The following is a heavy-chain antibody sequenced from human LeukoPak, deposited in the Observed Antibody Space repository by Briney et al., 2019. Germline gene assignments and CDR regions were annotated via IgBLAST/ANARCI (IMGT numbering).Heavy chain of an antibody. CDR3: ARDLNDFWSGP. Sequence: SETLSLTCTVSGGSISSSSYYWGWIRQPPGKGLEWIGSIYYSGSTYYNPSLKSRVTISVDTSKNQFSLKLSSVTAADTAVYYCARDLNDFWSGPWGQGTLVTVSS. CDR2: IYYSGST. CDR1: GGSISSSSYY. J-gene: IGHJ5*02. V-gene: IGHV4-39*02. D-gene: IGHD3-3*01.